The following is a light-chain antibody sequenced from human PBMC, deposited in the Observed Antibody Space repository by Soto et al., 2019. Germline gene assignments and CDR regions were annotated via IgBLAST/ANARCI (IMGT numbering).Light chain of an antibody. V-gene: IGLV2-14*01. CDR3: SSYVTSGTLV. CDR2: EVS. J-gene: IGLJ3*02. CDR1: SSDIGGSDY. Sequence: QSALTQAASVSGSPGQSITISCTGTSSDIGGSDYVSWYQKHPGKAPKVIIYEVSDRPSGVSDRLSGSKSGNTASLTISGLPAEDEADYYCSSYVTSGTLVFGGGTKVTVL.